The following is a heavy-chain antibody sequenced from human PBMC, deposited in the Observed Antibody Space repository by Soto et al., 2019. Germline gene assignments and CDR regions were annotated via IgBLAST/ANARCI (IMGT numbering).Heavy chain of an antibody. CDR3: ARARRALAAAGTEGYCDY. CDR1: GFTFISYW. J-gene: IGHJ4*02. Sequence: EVQLVESGGGLVQPGGSLRLSCAASGFTFISYWMSWVRQAPGKVLEWVANIKQDGSEKYYVDSVKGRFTISRDNAKNSMYLQMNSLRAEDTAVYYCARARRALAAAGTEGYCDYLGQGTLVTVSS. D-gene: IGHD6-13*01. CDR2: IKQDGSEK. V-gene: IGHV3-7*01.